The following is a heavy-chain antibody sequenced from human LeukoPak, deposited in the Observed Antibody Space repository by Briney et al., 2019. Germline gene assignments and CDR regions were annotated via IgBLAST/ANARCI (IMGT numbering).Heavy chain of an antibody. V-gene: IGHV7-4-1*02. J-gene: IGHJ3*01. D-gene: IGHD2-2*01. CDR2: VNTNTGNP. CDR1: GYTFTSYG. CDR3: ARDCGTSSSCVNAFDV. Sequence: ASVKVSCKASGYTFTSYGISWVRQAPGQGLEWMAWVNTNTGNPTYAQGFTGRFVFSLDTSVSTAYLQISSLKAEDTAVYYCARDCGTSSSCVNAFDVWGQGTVVTVSS.